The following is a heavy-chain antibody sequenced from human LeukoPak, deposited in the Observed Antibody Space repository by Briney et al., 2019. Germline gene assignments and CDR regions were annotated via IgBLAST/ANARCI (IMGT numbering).Heavy chain of an antibody. CDR2: INPNSGGT. CDR1: GYTFTGYY. D-gene: IGHD2-8*01. Sequence: ASVKVSCKASGYTFTGYYMHWVRQAPGQGLEWMGWINPNSGGTNYAQKFQGRVTMTRDTSISTAYMALSRLRSDDTAVYYCARSPKWRGGMDVWGQGTTVTVSS. V-gene: IGHV1-2*02. CDR3: ARSPKWRGGMDV. J-gene: IGHJ6*02.